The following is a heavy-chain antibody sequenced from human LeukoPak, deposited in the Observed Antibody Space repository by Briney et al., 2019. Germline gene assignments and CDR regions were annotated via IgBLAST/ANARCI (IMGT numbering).Heavy chain of an antibody. D-gene: IGHD6-19*01. CDR2: IKQDGSEK. CDR1: GFTLSSYW. J-gene: IGHJ4*02. CDR3: ARASGWYIPYYFDY. Sequence: GGSLRLPCAASGFTLSSYWMRWVRQAPGKGLEWVANIKQDGSEKYYVDSVKGRFTISRDNAKNSLYLQMNSLRAEDTAVYYCARASGWYIPYYFDYWGQGTMVTVSS. V-gene: IGHV3-7*01.